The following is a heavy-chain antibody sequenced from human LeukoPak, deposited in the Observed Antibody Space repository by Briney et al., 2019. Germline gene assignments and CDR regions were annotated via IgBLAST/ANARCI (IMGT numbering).Heavy chain of an antibody. CDR3: ARDRKTRYSGYDDYYYYGMDV. CDR2: INTNTGNP. V-gene: IGHV7-4-1*02. CDR1: GYTFTSYA. D-gene: IGHD5-12*01. J-gene: IGHJ6*02. Sequence: GASVKVSCTASGYTFTSYAMNWVRQAPGQGLEWMGWINTNTGNPTYAQGFTGRFVFSLDTSVSTAYLQISSLKAEDTAVYYCARDRKTRYSGYDDYYYYGMDVWGQGTTVTVSS.